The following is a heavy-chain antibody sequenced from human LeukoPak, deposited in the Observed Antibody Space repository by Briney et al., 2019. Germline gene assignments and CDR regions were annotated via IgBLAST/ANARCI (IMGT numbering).Heavy chain of an antibody. D-gene: IGHD6-19*01. V-gene: IGHV4-4*02. CDR3: ARVLAVAGTRPFYYYGMDV. Sequence: PSGTLSLTCAVSGGSISSSNWWSWVRPPPGKGLEWIGEIYHSGSTNYNPSLKSRVTISVDKSKNQFSLKLSSVTAADTAVYYCARVLAVAGTRPFYYYGMDVWGKGTTVTVSS. CDR1: GGSISSSNW. J-gene: IGHJ6*04. CDR2: IYHSGST.